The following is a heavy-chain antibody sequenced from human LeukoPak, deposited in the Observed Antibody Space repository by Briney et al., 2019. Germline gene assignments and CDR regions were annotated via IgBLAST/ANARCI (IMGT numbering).Heavy chain of an antibody. Sequence: ASVKVSCKASGYTFTSYDINWERQATGQGLEWMGWMNPNSGNTGYAQKFQGRVTMTRNTSISTAYMELSSLRSEDTAVYYCARGAELSTGEHNWFDPWGQGTLVTVSS. J-gene: IGHJ5*02. CDR3: ARGAELSTGEHNWFDP. CDR1: GYTFTSYD. CDR2: MNPNSGNT. D-gene: IGHD2-2*01. V-gene: IGHV1-8*01.